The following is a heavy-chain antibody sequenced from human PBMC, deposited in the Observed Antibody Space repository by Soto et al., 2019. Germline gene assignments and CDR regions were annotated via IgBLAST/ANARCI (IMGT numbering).Heavy chain of an antibody. J-gene: IGHJ3*02. Sequence: GGSLRLFCAASGFTFSTYAMSWVRQAPGKGLEWVSAISGSGSDTFHAESVKGRFTIPRDNSISTLFLQMNRLRTEDTAVYYCAHPRGYGVFDAYDIWGQGAQVTVSS. CDR3: AHPRGYGVFDAYDI. CDR1: GFTFSTYA. V-gene: IGHV3-23*01. CDR2: ISGSGSDT. D-gene: IGHD2-8*01.